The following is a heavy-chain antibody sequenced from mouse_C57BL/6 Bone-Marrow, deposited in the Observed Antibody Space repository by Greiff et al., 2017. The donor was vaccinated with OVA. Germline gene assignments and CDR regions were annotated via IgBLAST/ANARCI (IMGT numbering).Heavy chain of an antibody. D-gene: IGHD4-1*01. Sequence: EVQLVESGGGLVKPGGSLKLSCAASGFTFSSYAMSWVRQTPEKRLEWVATISDGGSYTYYPDNVKGRFTISRDNAKNNLYLQMSHLKSEDTAMYYGERDITGYYAMDSWGQGPSAPASP. V-gene: IGHV5-4*01. CDR2: ISDGGSYT. CDR1: GFTFSSYA. CDR3: ERDITGYYAMDS. J-gene: IGHJ4*01.